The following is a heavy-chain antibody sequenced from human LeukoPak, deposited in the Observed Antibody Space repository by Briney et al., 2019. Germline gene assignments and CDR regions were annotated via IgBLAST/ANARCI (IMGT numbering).Heavy chain of an antibody. CDR2: INHSGST. CDR1: GGSFSGYY. CDR3: ARASNGGIAAAAVPY. V-gene: IGHV4-34*01. Sequence: PSETLSLTCAVYGGSFSGYYWSWIRQPPGKGLEWIGEINHSGSTNYNPSLKSRVTISVDTSKNQFSLKLSSVTAADTAVYYCARASNGGIAAAAVPYWGQGTLVTVSS. J-gene: IGHJ4*02. D-gene: IGHD6-13*01.